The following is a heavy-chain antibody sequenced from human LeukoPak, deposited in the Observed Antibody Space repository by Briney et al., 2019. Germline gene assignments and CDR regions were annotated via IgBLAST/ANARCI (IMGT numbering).Heavy chain of an antibody. J-gene: IGHJ6*02. V-gene: IGHV1-2*02. CDR1: GYTFTVYY. CDR3: ARTVPVVPAAGYYYYGMDV. Sequence: ASVKLSCKASGYTFTVYYMHCVRHAPGQGLECMGWINPNSGGTNYAQKFQGRVTMTRDTSISTAYMELSRLRSDDTAVYYCARTVPVVPAAGYYYYGMDVWGQGTTVTVSS. CDR2: INPNSGGT. D-gene: IGHD2-2*01.